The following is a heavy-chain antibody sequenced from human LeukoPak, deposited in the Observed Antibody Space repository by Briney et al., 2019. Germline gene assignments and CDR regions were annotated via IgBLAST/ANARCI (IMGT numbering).Heavy chain of an antibody. CDR1: GFTFSSYG. D-gene: IGHD6-13*01. CDR2: IRSDGNSE. Sequence: PGGSLRLSCAASGFTFSSYGMHWVRQAPGMGLEWVAFIRSDGNSENYADSVKGRFTISRDNSKNTLYLQMNSLRAEDTAVYYCAKATSRPVIAAAGTIFDYWGQGTLVTVSS. CDR3: AKATSRPVIAAAGTIFDY. V-gene: IGHV3-30*02. J-gene: IGHJ4*02.